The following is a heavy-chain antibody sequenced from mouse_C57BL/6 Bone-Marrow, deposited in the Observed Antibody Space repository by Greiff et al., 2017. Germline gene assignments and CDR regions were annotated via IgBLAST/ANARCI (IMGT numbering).Heavy chain of an antibody. CDR2: ISSGSSTI. Sequence: EVQVVESGGGLVKPGGSLKLPCAASGFTFSDYGMHWVRQAPEKGLEWVAYISSGSSTIYYADTVKGRFTISRDNAKNTLFLQMTSLRSEDTAMYYCARQTGDYWGQGTTLTVSS. CDR3: ARQTGDY. CDR1: GFTFSDYG. J-gene: IGHJ2*01. D-gene: IGHD4-1*01. V-gene: IGHV5-17*01.